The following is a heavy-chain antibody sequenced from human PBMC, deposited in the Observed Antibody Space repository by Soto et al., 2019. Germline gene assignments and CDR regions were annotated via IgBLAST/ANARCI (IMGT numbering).Heavy chain of an antibody. CDR1: GGSISNGGYY. Sequence: SETLSLTCTVSGGSISNGGYYWSWIRQHPGKGLEWIGYIYYSGSTYYNPSLKSRVTISVDTSKNQFSLKLSSVTAADTAVYYCARHWGFWADYWGQGTLVTVSS. V-gene: IGHV4-31*03. CDR2: IYYSGST. CDR3: ARHWGFWADY. D-gene: IGHD3-16*01. J-gene: IGHJ4*02.